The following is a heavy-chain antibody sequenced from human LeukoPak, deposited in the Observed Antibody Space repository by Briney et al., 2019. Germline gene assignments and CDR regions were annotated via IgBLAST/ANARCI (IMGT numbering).Heavy chain of an antibody. V-gene: IGHV3-53*01. CDR3: ARDGAAGDISYYDYYMDV. J-gene: IGHJ6*03. D-gene: IGHD3-10*01. CDR1: GINVSSNY. Sequence: GGSLRLSCAASGINVSSNYMSWVRQAPGKGLEWVSVIYSSGTTYYADSVRGRFSISRDNFKNTVYLQMNSLRAEDTAVYYCARDGAAGDISYYDYYMDVWGKGTTVTVPS. CDR2: IYSSGTT.